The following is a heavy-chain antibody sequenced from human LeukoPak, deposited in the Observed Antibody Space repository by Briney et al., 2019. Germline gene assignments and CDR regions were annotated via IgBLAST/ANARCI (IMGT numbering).Heavy chain of an antibody. CDR1: GYTFTSYY. D-gene: IGHD3-16*01. CDR3: ARSRGGELLFDY. V-gene: IGHV1-2*02. J-gene: IGHJ4*02. CDR2: INPNSGGT. Sequence: ASVKVSCKASGYTFTSYYMHWVRQAPGQGLEWMGWINPNSGGTNYAQKFQGRVTMTRDTSINTAYMDLSRLRSDDSAVYYCARSRGGELLFDYWGQGTLVTVSS.